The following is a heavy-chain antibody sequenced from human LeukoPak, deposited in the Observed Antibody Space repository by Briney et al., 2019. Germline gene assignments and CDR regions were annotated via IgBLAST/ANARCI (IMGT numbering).Heavy chain of an antibody. CDR1: GGSISGYY. D-gene: IGHD3-22*01. Sequence: SETLSLTCTVSGGSISGYYWSWIRQPPGKGLEWIGYIHYSGSTNYNPSLNSRVTISVDTSKNQFSLKLSSVTAADTAVYYCARHYDTSGFYHNLDYWGQGTLVTVSS. V-gene: IGHV4-59*01. CDR2: IHYSGST. CDR3: ARHYDTSGFYHNLDY. J-gene: IGHJ4*02.